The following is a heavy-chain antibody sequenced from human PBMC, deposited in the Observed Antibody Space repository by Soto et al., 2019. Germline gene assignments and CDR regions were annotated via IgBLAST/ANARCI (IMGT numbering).Heavy chain of an antibody. J-gene: IGHJ6*02. CDR3: VRQGIGTQHGLVDV. CDR1: SGPSSSHN. CDR2: VYSTGGT. V-gene: IGHV4-59*08. Sequence: QVQLQQSGPGLVKPSETLSLTCTVSSGPSSSHNWGWIRQPPGRGLEWIGYVYSTGGTSYNPSLKSRVTISADTSTNHISLTLRSVTAADTAVYYCVRQGIGTQHGLVDVWGQGTTVTVSS. D-gene: IGHD3-10*01.